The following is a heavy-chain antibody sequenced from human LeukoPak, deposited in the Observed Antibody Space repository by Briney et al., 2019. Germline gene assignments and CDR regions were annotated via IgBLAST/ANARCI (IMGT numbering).Heavy chain of an antibody. Sequence: PSETLSLTCTVSGGSISSSSYYWGWIRQPPGKGLEWIGSIYYSGSTYYNPSLKSRVTISVDTSKNQFSLKLSSVTAADTAVYYCARHVESHYYYDSSPFFDYWGQGTLVTVSS. V-gene: IGHV4-39*01. CDR3: ARHVESHYYYDSSPFFDY. J-gene: IGHJ4*02. CDR1: GGSISSSSYY. D-gene: IGHD3-22*01. CDR2: IYYSGST.